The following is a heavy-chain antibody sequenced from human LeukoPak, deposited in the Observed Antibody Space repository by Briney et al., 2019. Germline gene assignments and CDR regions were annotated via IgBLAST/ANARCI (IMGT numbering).Heavy chain of an antibody. CDR2: ISSDGTNQ. J-gene: IGHJ4*02. D-gene: IGHD3-9*01. V-gene: IGHV3-30-3*01. CDR3: ARARARYFFDYYFDY. CDR1: GFTFSSYD. Sequence: GGSLRLSCAASGFTFSSYDMHWVRQAPGKGLEWVAVISSDGTNQYHADSVKGRFTISRDNSKNTLYLQMNSLRIEDTAVYYCARARARYFFDYYFDYWGQGTLVTVSS.